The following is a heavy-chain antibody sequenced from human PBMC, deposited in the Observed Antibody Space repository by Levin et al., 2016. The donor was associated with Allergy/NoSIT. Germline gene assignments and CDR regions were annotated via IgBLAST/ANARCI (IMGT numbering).Heavy chain of an antibody. CDR1: GYTFTGYY. D-gene: IGHD4-17*01. Sequence: ASVKVSCKASGYTFTGYYIHWVRQAPGQGLEWMGWINPNSGGTNYAQKFQGRVTMTRDTSISTAYMELRRLRSDDTAVYYCARVAEYGDYHSFGMDVWGQGTTVTVSS. J-gene: IGHJ6*02. CDR2: INPNSGGT. CDR3: ARVAEYGDYHSFGMDV. V-gene: IGHV1-2*02.